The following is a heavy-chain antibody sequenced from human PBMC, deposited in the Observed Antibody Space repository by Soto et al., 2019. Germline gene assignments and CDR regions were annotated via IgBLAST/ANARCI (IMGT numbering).Heavy chain of an antibody. V-gene: IGHV4-30-4*01. J-gene: IGHJ4*02. Sequence: QVQLQASGPGLVKPSQTLSLTCTVSGGSIGSGDYYWSWIRQPPGKGLALIGYIYYSGSTYYNPSLKGRVTISVDTSKNQFSLKLSSVTAADTAVYYCARVLTYYYDSSGYYTFDYWGQGTLVTVSS. CDR3: ARVLTYYYDSSGYYTFDY. CDR2: IYYSGST. D-gene: IGHD3-22*01. CDR1: GGSIGSGDYY.